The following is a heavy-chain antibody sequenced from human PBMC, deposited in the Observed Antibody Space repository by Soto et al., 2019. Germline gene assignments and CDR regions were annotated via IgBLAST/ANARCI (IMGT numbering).Heavy chain of an antibody. Sequence: QMTLKESGPTLVKPTQTLTLTCTFSGFSLNARGEGVGWIRQPPGKAPEWLAVVYWNDGRRYNPSLMSRLTITKDTSKNHVLLTMTNMDPVDTATYYCAYMRGASDTGGVFDPWGQGTLVTVSS. CDR3: AYMRGASDTGGVFDP. V-gene: IGHV2-5*01. CDR1: GFSLNARGEG. D-gene: IGHD3-3*01. J-gene: IGHJ5*02. CDR2: VYWNDGR.